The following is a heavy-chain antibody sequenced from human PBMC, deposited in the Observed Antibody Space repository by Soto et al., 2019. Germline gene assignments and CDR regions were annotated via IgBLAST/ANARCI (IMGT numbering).Heavy chain of an antibody. CDR3: AKDQASGQGSFDS. V-gene: IGHV3-30*18. CDR2: ISYDGSNQ. CDR1: GFTFNIYG. J-gene: IGHJ4*02. Sequence: GGSLRLSCAASGFTFNIYGMHWVRQAPDKGLERVALISYDGSNQYYADSVKGRFTISRDNSKNTLFLQMNSLRADDTAVYYCAKDQASGQGSFDSWGQGTLVTVSS.